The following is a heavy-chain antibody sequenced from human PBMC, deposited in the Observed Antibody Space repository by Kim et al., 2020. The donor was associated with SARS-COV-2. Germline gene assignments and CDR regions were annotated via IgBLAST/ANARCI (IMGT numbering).Heavy chain of an antibody. Sequence: GGSLRLSCAASGFTFSSYGMHWVRQAPGKGLEWVAVISYDGSNKYYADSVKGRFTISRDNSKNTLYLQMNSLRAEDTAVYYCAKVPSEGFGYYFDYWGQGTLVTVSS. CDR3: AKVPSEGFGYYFDY. J-gene: IGHJ4*02. V-gene: IGHV3-30*18. CDR2: ISYDGSNK. D-gene: IGHD3-10*01. CDR1: GFTFSSYG.